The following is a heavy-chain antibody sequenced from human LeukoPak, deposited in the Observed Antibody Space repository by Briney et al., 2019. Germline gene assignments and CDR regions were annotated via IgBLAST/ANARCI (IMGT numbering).Heavy chain of an antibody. CDR1: GGSISITSYY. J-gene: IGHJ4*02. CDR2: IYYSGST. D-gene: IGHD5-18*01. CDR3: ARHRGYSYGPLDY. Sequence: KPSETLSLICVVSGGSISITSYYWGWIRQPPGKGLELIGSIYYSGSTYHNPSLKSRVTISVDTSKNQFSLKLSSVTAADTAVYYCARHRGYSYGPLDYWGQGTLVTVSS. V-gene: IGHV4-39*01.